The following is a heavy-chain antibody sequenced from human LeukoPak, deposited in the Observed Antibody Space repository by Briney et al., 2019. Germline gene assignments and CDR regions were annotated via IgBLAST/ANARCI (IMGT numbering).Heavy chain of an antibody. CDR1: GYSFTSYW. V-gene: IGHV5-51*01. D-gene: IGHD3-10*01. Sequence: GESLKISCKGSGYSFTSYWIGWVRQMPGKGLEWMWIIYPGDSGTRYSPSFQGQVTISADKSISTAYLQWSSLKASDTAMYYCARIYYGSGSASHYGVDVWGQGTPVTVSS. J-gene: IGHJ6*02. CDR3: ARIYYGSGSASHYGVDV. CDR2: IYPGDSGT.